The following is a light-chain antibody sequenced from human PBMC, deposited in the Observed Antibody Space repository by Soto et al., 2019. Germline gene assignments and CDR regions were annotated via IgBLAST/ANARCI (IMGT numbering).Light chain of an antibody. V-gene: IGKV4-1*01. CDR2: WAS. Sequence: DIVMTQSPDSLAVSLGERATINCKSSQSVLYSSNNKNYLAWYQQKPGQPPKLLIYWASTRESGVPDRFSGSVSGTYFSLNISSLQAEDVAVYHCQQYYSSPPGYTVGQGTKLEIK. J-gene: IGKJ2*01. CDR3: QQYYSSPPGYT. CDR1: QSVLYSSNNKNY.